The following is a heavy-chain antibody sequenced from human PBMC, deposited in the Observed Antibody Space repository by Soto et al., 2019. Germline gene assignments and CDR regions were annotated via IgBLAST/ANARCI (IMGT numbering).Heavy chain of an antibody. V-gene: IGHV3-23*01. CDR1: GFTFSSYA. Sequence: PGGSLRFSCAASGFTFSSYAMSWVRQAPGKGLEWVSAISGSGGSTYYADSVKGRFTISRDNSKNALYLQMNSLRAEDTAVYYCAKDLHPGTTAFLDYWGQGTLVTVSS. CDR3: AKDLHPGTTAFLDY. CDR2: ISGSGGST. D-gene: IGHD1-1*01. J-gene: IGHJ4*02.